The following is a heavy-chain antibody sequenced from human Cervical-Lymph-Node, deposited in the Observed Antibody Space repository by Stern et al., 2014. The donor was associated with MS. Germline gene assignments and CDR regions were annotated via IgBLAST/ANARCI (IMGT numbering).Heavy chain of an antibody. J-gene: IGHJ3*02. Sequence: QVQLQDSGPGLVKASETLSLTCTVSGGSITGYYWCWIRQPPGKGLDWIALIFYCGPPSNTPPLKRRVLTSVATPKNHSSLTLYSRTAADTAVYYCARGDRGAFDIWGQGTVVTVSS. V-gene: IGHV4-59*08. D-gene: IGHD2-15*01. CDR3: ARGDRGAFDI. CDR2: IFYCGPP. CDR1: GGSITGYY.